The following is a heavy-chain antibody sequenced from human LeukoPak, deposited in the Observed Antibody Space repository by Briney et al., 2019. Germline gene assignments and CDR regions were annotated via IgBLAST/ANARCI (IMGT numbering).Heavy chain of an antibody. J-gene: IGHJ4*02. CDR1: GGSISSGSYY. V-gene: IGHV4-61*02. D-gene: IGHD4-11*01. CDR2: IYTSGST. CDR3: AREFLIDYTTDY. Sequence: SETLSVTCTVSGGSISSGSYYWSWIRQPAGKGLEWIGRIYTSGSTNYNPSLKSRVTISVDTSKNQFSLKLSSVTAADTAVYYCAREFLIDYTTDYWGQGTLVTVSS.